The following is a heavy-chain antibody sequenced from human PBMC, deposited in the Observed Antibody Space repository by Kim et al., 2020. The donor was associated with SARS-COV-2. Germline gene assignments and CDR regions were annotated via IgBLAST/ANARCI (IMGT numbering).Heavy chain of an antibody. Sequence: SETLSLTCAVYGGSFSGYYWSWIRQPPGKGLEWIGEINHSGSTNYNPSLKSRVTISVDTSKNQFSLKLSSVTAADTAVYYCARVDLYCSSTSCYLFDYWG. CDR2: INHSGST. CDR1: GGSFSGYY. D-gene: IGHD2-2*01. CDR3: ARVDLYCSSTSCYLFDY. J-gene: IGHJ4*01. V-gene: IGHV4-34*01.